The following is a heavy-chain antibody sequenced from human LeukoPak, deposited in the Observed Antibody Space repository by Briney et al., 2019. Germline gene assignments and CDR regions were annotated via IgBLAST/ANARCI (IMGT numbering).Heavy chain of an antibody. J-gene: IGHJ4*02. D-gene: IGHD2-15*01. CDR1: GGSISSGSYY. Sequence: PSETLSLTCTVSGGSISSGSYYWSWIRQPAGKGLEWIGRIYTSGSTNYNPSLKSRVTISVDTSKNQFSLKLSSVTAADTAVYYCARAAYCSGGSCYAFDYWGQGTLVTVSS. V-gene: IGHV4-61*02. CDR2: IYTSGST. CDR3: ARAAYCSGGSCYAFDY.